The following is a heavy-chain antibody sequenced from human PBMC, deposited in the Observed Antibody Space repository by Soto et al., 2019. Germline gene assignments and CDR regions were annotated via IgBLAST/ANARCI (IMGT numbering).Heavy chain of an antibody. CDR2: INHSGST. J-gene: IGHJ6*02. CDR1: GGSFSGYY. V-gene: IGHV4-34*01. CDR3: ARGDGGSGSYYRYYYGMDV. Sequence: QVQLQQWGAGLLKPSETLSLTCAVYGGSFSGYYWSWIRQPPGKGLEWIGEINHSGSTNYNPSLKSRVTISVDTSKNQFSLKLSSVTAADTAVYYCARGDGGSGSYYRYYYGMDVWGQGTTVTVSS. D-gene: IGHD3-10*01.